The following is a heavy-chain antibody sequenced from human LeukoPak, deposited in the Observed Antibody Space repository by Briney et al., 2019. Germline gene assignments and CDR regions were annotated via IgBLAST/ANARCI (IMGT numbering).Heavy chain of an antibody. CDR3: TRDFGRSSYYFDF. Sequence: GGSLRLSCAASGFTFNGYWMSWVRQARGKGLEWVANMKQDGSEKYYVDSVRGRLTISRDNAENSLFLQMNRLRVEDTAVYSCTRDFGRSSYYFDFWGQGTLVTVSS. CDR2: MKQDGSEK. J-gene: IGHJ4*02. V-gene: IGHV3-7*01. CDR1: GFTFNGYW. D-gene: IGHD3-3*01.